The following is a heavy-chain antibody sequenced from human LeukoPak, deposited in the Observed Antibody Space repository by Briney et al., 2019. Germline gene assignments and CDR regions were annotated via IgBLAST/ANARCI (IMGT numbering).Heavy chain of an antibody. V-gene: IGHV4-39*01. CDR2: IYYSGNT. D-gene: IGHD3-22*01. Sequence: SETLSLTCTVTGGSISSSSYYWGWIRQPPGKGLEWIGSIYYSGNTYYSPSLKSRVTISVDTSKNQFSLKLSSVTAADTAVYYCARQSKGIIVITDFQHWGQGTLVTVSS. CDR1: GGSISSSSYY. J-gene: IGHJ1*01. CDR3: ARQSKGIIVITDFQH.